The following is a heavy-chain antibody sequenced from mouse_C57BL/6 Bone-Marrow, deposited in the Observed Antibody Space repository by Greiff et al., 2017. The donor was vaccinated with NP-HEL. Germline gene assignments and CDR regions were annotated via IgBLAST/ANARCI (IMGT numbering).Heavy chain of an antibody. CDR2: IYPRSGNT. Sequence: QVQLQQSGAELARPGASVKLSCKASGYTFTSYGISWVKQRTGQGLEWIGEIYPRSGNTYYNEKFKGKATLTADKSSSTAYMGLRSLTSEDSAVYFCARSHYYGSSLAWFAYWGQGTLVTVSA. CDR1: GYTFTSYG. CDR3: ARSHYYGSSLAWFAY. J-gene: IGHJ3*01. V-gene: IGHV1-81*01. D-gene: IGHD1-1*01.